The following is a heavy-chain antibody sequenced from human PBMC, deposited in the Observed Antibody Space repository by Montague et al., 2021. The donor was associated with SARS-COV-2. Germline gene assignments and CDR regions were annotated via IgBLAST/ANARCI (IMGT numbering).Heavy chain of an antibody. Sequence: SLRLSCAASGFTFSSYAMHWVRQAPGKGLEWVAVISYDGSTKYYADSVXGRFTISRDNSKNTLYLQMNSLRAEDTAVYYCAKDSVGNYYYGMDVWGQGTTVTVSS. CDR2: ISYDGSTK. J-gene: IGHJ6*02. D-gene: IGHD1-26*01. V-gene: IGHV3-30*18. CDR1: GFTFSSYA. CDR3: AKDSVGNYYYGMDV.